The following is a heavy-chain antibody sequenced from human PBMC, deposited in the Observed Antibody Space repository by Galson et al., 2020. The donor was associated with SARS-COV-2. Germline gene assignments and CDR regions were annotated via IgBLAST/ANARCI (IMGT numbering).Heavy chain of an antibody. CDR1: GGSISSSNW. Sequence: SETLSLTCAVSGGSISSSNWWSWVRQPPGKGLEWIGEIYHSGSTNYNPSLKSRVTISVDTSKNQFSLKLSSVTAADTAVYYCARDNPSGWTGWYFDLWGRGTLVTVSS. D-gene: IGHD6-19*01. CDR2: IYHSGST. CDR3: ARDNPSGWTGWYFDL. J-gene: IGHJ2*01. V-gene: IGHV4-4*02.